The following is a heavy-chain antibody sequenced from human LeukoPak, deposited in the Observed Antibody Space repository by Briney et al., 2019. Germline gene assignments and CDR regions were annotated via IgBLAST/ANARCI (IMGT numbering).Heavy chain of an antibody. V-gene: IGHV1-2*06. J-gene: IGHJ6*02. Sequence: ASVKVSCRASEYTFTGYYMHWVRQAPGQGLEWMGRINPNGGGTNYAQKFQGRVTMTRDTSISTAYMELSSLRSDDTAVYYCARVGPPDASGMDVWGQGTTVTVSS. CDR2: INPNGGGT. D-gene: IGHD2-2*01. CDR1: EYTFTGYY. CDR3: ARVGPPDASGMDV.